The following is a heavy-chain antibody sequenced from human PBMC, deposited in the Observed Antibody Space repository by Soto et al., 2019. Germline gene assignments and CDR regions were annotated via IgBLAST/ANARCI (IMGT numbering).Heavy chain of an antibody. J-gene: IGHJ3*02. CDR3: AKYYYDSSGYYKIRDDALDI. CDR1: GCTFSSYA. CDR2: ISGNGGTT. Sequence: GSLRRACAASGCTFSSYAMSWVRRAPGKGREWVSLISGNGGTTNHADSVKGRFTISRDNSKNTLYLQMNSPRAEDTAVYYCAKYYYDSSGYYKIRDDALDIWGQGTMVTV. V-gene: IGHV3-23*01. D-gene: IGHD3-22*01.